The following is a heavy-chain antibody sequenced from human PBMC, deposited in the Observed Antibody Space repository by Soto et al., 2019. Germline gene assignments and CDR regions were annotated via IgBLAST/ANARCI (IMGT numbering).Heavy chain of an antibody. CDR1: GFTFRSYG. CDR3: AKDLEAAAAAYYFDY. J-gene: IGHJ4*02. D-gene: IGHD6-13*01. CDR2: ISYDGRDK. Sequence: PGGSLRLSCTASGFTFRSYGMHWVRQAPGKGLEWVAVISYDGRDKKSADSVKGRFTVSRDTSNNILYLQMNSLRAEDTAVYYCAKDLEAAAAAYYFDYWGQGTLVTVSS. V-gene: IGHV3-30*18.